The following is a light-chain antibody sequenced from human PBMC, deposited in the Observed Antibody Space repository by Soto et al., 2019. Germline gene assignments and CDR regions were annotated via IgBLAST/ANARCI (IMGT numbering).Light chain of an antibody. V-gene: IGKV1-39*01. CDR3: QQSYSRVT. J-gene: IGKJ1*01. CDR2: AAS. CDR1: QSISSY. Sequence: DIQMTQSPSSLSASVGDGVTITCRASQSISSYVSWYQQRPGKAPKLLIYAASRLQSGVPSRFSGSRSGTDFTLTISSLQLEDFATYYCQQSYSRVTFGHGTKVDIK.